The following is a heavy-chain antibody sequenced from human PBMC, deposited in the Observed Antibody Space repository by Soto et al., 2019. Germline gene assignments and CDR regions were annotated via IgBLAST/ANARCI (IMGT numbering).Heavy chain of an antibody. V-gene: IGHV4-30-4*01. J-gene: IGHJ4*02. CDR2: IYYSGST. CDR3: ARDTRNRQLWFPPLDY. CDR1: GGSISSGDYY. D-gene: IGHD5-18*01. Sequence: QVQLQESGPGLVKPSQTLSLTCTVSGGSISSGDYYWSWIRQPPGKGLEWIGYIYYSGSTYYNPSLKSRVTISVDTSKNQFSLKLSSVTAADTAVYYCARDTRNRQLWFPPLDYWGQGTLVTVSS.